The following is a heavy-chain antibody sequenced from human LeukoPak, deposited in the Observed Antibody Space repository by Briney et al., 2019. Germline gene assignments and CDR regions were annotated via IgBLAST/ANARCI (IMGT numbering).Heavy chain of an antibody. CDR1: GGSISSGSYY. CDR2: IYYSGNT. D-gene: IGHD3-22*01. V-gene: IGHV4-31*03. J-gene: IGHJ3*02. Sequence: SETLSLTCTVSGGSISSGSYYWSWIRLLPGKGLEWIVYIYYSGNTYYNPSLKTRVTMSLDTSKNQFSLKLTSVTAADTAVYYCARVPDSSGYYSAAFDIWGHGTMVTVSS. CDR3: ARVPDSSGYYSAAFDI.